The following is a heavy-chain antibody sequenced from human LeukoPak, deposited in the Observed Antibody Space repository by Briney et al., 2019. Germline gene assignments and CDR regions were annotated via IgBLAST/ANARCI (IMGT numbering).Heavy chain of an antibody. V-gene: IGHV2-70*11. CDR2: IDWDDRK. CDR1: GFSLSTSGMC. Sequence: SGPTLVNPTQTLTLTCTFSGFSLSTSGMCVSWIRQPPGKALEWLARIDWDDRKYYRTSLKTRLTISKDTSENQVVLTMTNMDPVDTATYYCARMNIQSFSYSDYWGRGTLVTVSS. D-gene: IGHD2/OR15-2a*01. CDR3: ARMNIQSFSYSDY. J-gene: IGHJ4*02.